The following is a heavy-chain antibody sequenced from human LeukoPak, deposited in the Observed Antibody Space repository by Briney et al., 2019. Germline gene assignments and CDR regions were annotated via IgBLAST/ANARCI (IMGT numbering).Heavy chain of an antibody. CDR3: ARTAAGSRGPQKRLYYFDY. CDR1: GYSFTSYW. D-gene: IGHD6-13*01. J-gene: IGHJ4*02. Sequence: GESLKISCKGSGYSFTSYWIGWVRQMPGKGLEWMGIIYPGDSDTRYSPSFQGQVTISADKSISTAYLQWSSLKDSDTAMYYCARTAAGSRGPQKRLYYFDYWGQGTLVTVSS. V-gene: IGHV5-51*01. CDR2: IYPGDSDT.